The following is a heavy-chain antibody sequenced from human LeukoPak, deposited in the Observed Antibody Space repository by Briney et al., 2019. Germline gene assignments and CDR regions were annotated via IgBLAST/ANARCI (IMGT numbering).Heavy chain of an antibody. Sequence: QPGGSLRLSCAASGFIFSSYWMHWVRHAPGKGLAWVSRINTDGSSTSYADSVKGRFTISRDNAKNTLYLQMNSLRAEDTAVYYCARAATYYYDSSGYYYSPFDYWGQGTLVTVSS. V-gene: IGHV3-74*01. CDR1: GFIFSSYW. D-gene: IGHD3-22*01. J-gene: IGHJ4*02. CDR3: ARAATYYYDSSGYYYSPFDY. CDR2: INTDGSST.